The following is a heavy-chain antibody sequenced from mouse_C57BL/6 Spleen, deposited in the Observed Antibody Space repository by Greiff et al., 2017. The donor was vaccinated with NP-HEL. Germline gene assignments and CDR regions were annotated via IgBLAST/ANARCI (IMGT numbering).Heavy chain of an antibody. CDR1: GFTFNTYA. J-gene: IGHJ3*01. Sequence: EVHLVESGGGLVQPKGSLKLSCAASGFTFNTYAMHWVRQAPGKGLEWVARIRSKSSNYATYYADSVKDRFTISRDDSQSMLDLQMNNMKTEDTAMYYCVRECYGSSSSWFAYWGQGTLVTVSA. CDR3: VRECYGSSSSWFAY. V-gene: IGHV10-3*01. CDR2: IRSKSSNYAT. D-gene: IGHD1-1*01.